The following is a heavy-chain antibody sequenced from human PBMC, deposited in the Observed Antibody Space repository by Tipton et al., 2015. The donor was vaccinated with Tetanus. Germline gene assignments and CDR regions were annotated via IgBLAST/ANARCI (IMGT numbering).Heavy chain of an antibody. J-gene: IGHJ6*02. CDR2: IHYSGNT. Sequence: TLSLTCSVSGGSVSSGSHFWSWIRQPPGKGLEWIGYIHYSGNTSYSPSLKSRVTISVDTSKSQFSLKLTSVTAADTAVYYCARGRVDYGSESRAYHYYGMDVWGQGTTVTVSS. D-gene: IGHD3-10*01. V-gene: IGHV4-61*01. CDR1: GGSVSSGSHF. CDR3: ARGRVDYGSESRAYHYYGMDV.